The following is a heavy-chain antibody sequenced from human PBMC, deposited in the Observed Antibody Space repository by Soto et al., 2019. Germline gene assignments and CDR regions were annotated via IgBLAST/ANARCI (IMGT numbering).Heavy chain of an antibody. D-gene: IGHD2-21*02. CDR3: ARGLGHIVVVTAPLGY. CDR2: ISYDGSNK. V-gene: IGHV3-30-3*01. J-gene: IGHJ4*02. CDR1: GFTFSSYA. Sequence: QVQLVESGGGVVQPGRSLRLSCAASGFTFSSYAMHWVRQAPGKGLEWVAVISYDGSNKYYADSVKGRFTISRDNSKNTLYLQMNSLGAEDTAVYYCARGLGHIVVVTAPLGYWGQGTLVTVSS.